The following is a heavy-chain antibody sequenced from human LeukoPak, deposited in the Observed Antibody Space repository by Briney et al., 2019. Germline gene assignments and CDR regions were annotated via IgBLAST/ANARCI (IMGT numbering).Heavy chain of an antibody. V-gene: IGHV4-59*08. CDR1: GGSISSYY. CDR3: AKKGNYYDSSGYYPWYFDL. J-gene: IGHJ2*01. Sequence: SETLSLTCTVSGGSISSYYWSWIRQPPGKGLEWIGYIYYSGSTNYNPSLKSRVTISVDTSKNQFSLKLSSVTAADTAVYYCAKKGNYYDSSGYYPWYFDLWGRGTLVTVSS. CDR2: IYYSGST. D-gene: IGHD3-22*01.